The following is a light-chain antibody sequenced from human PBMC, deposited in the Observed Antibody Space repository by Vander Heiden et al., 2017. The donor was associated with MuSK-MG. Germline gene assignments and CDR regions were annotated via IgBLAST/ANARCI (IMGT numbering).Light chain of an antibody. Sequence: DIQMTQSPSTLSASVGDRVSITCRASQAIGSWVAWYQHPPGEAPKLLIYEASTLQSGVPSRFSGSGSGTEFTLTISSLQPDDFATFYCQQYFSHSYTFGQGTKLEI. CDR2: EAS. J-gene: IGKJ2*01. V-gene: IGKV1-5*03. CDR1: QAIGSW. CDR3: QQYFSHSYT.